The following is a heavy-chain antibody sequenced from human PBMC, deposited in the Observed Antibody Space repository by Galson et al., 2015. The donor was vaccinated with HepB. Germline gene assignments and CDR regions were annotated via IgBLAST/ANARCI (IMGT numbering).Heavy chain of an antibody. CDR2: ISTYNGNA. J-gene: IGHJ4*02. Sequence: SVKVSCKASGYTFISYGVIWVRQAPGQGLEWMGWISTYNGNAKYAQKFQGRVTMTTDTSTSTPYMDLRSLRSDDTAVYYCVRDAGRYCSGASCYPGYDYWGQGTLVTVSS. D-gene: IGHD2-15*01. CDR1: GYTFISYG. V-gene: IGHV1-18*01. CDR3: VRDAGRYCSGASCYPGYDY.